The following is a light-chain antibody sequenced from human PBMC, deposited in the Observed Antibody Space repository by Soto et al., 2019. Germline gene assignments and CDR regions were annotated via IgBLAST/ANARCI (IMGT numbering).Light chain of an antibody. J-gene: IGKJ1*01. CDR1: QSIYRQ. Sequence: DIQMTQSPSILSASVGDRVTLTCRASQSIYRQLAWYQQRPGKAPILLISDASTLESGVPSRFSGSGSGTEFTLTITSLQPDEFVTYYCQEYSGTPWTFGQGTKVEVK. V-gene: IGKV1-5*01. CDR3: QEYSGTPWT. CDR2: DAS.